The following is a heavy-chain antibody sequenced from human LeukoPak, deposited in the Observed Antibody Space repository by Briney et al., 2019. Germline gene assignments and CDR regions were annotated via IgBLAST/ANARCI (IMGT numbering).Heavy chain of an antibody. V-gene: IGHV1-24*01. CDR2: FDPEDGET. CDR1: GYTLTELS. Sequence: GASVKVSCKVSGYTLTELSMHWVRQAPGKGLEWMGGFDPEDGETIYAQKFQGRVTMTEDTSTDTAYMELSSLRSEDTAVYYCATVIAARNWFDPWGQGTLVTVSS. J-gene: IGHJ5*02. CDR3: ATVIAARNWFDP. D-gene: IGHD6-13*01.